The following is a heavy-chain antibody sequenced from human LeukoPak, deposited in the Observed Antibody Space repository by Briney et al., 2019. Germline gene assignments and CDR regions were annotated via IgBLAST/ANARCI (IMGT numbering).Heavy chain of an antibody. V-gene: IGHV3-23*01. Sequence: GGSLRLSCATSGFTFSSYAMSWVRQAPGKGLEWVSAISDSGGSTYDADSVKGRFTIPRDNSKNTLYLQMNSLRAEDTAVYYCAKDTSIGRYCTNGVCSPFDYWGQGTLVTVSS. CDR2: ISDSGGST. CDR1: GFTFSSYA. CDR3: AKDTSIGRYCTNGVCSPFDY. D-gene: IGHD2-8*01. J-gene: IGHJ4*02.